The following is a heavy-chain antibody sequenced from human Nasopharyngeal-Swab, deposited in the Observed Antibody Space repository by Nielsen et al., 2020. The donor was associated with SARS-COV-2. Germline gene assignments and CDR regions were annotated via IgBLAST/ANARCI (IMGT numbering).Heavy chain of an antibody. J-gene: IGHJ4*02. Sequence: GESLKISCAASGFTFSSYWMSWVRQAPGKGLEWVANIKQDGSEKYYVDSVKGRFTISRDNAKNSLYLQMNSLGAEDTAVYYCARDRAYYYGSGSGGFDYWGQGTLVTVSS. CDR2: IKQDGSEK. V-gene: IGHV3-7*05. CDR1: GFTFSSYW. CDR3: ARDRAYYYGSGSGGFDY. D-gene: IGHD3-10*01.